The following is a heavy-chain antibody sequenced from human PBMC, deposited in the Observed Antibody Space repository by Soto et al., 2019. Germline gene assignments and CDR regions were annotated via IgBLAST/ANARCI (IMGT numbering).Heavy chain of an antibody. D-gene: IGHD3-9*01. CDR1: GFPFSVFG. J-gene: IGHJ5*02. CDR3: ARFATPTTTWFWFDP. V-gene: IGHV3-21*01. Sequence: VELVESGGGLVKPGGSRGPSGPAPGFPFSVFGFAWVGRPPGRGREWGSSLTDKNDIRYADSVKGRFTVSRDNANNSVHLQMNNLRTEDTAVYYCARFATPTTTWFWFDPCGQGTQVTVSS. CDR2: LTDKNDI.